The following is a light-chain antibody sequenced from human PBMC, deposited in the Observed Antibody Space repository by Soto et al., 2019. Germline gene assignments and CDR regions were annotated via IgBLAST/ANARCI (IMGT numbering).Light chain of an antibody. J-gene: IGKJ1*01. Sequence: EVVVTQSPATLSLSPGERATLSFRASQSVSSNLAWYQQKPGQAHRLLIYGAYTRATDIQARFSGSGSETDFALTIRSLQSEDFAVYYCNQYHNWPWTFGRGTKVDIK. CDR2: GAY. CDR1: QSVSSN. CDR3: NQYHNWPWT. V-gene: IGKV3-15*01.